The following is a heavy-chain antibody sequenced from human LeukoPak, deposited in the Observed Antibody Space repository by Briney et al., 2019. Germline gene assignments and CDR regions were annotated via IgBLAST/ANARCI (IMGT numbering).Heavy chain of an antibody. D-gene: IGHD3-22*01. CDR1: GGSTSSYY. J-gene: IGHJ3*02. V-gene: IGHV4-4*07. CDR2: IFTSGIISGNT. CDR3: ARDRYYYDTSGYYSAFET. Sequence: PSETLSLTCTVSGGSTSSYYWSWIRQPPGKGLEWIGRIFTSGIISGNTNYNPSLASRVTMSVDASKNQFSLKLTSVTAADTAIYYCARDRYYYDTSGYYSAFETWGQGTMVTVSS.